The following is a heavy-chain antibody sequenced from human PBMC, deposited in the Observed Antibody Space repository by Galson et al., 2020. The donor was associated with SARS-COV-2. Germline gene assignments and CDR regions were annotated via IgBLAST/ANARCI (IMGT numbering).Heavy chain of an antibody. V-gene: IGHV1-24*01. D-gene: IGHD4-17*01. CDR3: ATSTTVTTSSWFDP. CDR2: FDPEDGET. J-gene: IGHJ5*02. CDR1: GYTLTELS. Sequence: ASVTVSCKVSGYTLTELSMHWVRQAPGKGLEWMGGFDPEDGETIYAQKFQGRVTMTEDTSTDTAYMELSSLRSEDTAVYYCATSTTVTTSSWFDPWGQGVLVTVSS.